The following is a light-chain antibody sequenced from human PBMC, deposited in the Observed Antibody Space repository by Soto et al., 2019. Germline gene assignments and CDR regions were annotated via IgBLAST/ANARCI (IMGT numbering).Light chain of an antibody. V-gene: IGKV1-9*01. Sequence: IQVTQSPSSLSASVGDRVTITCRASQDISSYLAWYQQKPGKAPTLLIYAASTLQSGVPSRFSGSGFGTDFTLTNSSLHAEAFASHYCHQLRSYPSTFGGGTKVEIK. CDR3: HQLRSYPST. CDR1: QDISSY. J-gene: IGKJ4*01. CDR2: AAS.